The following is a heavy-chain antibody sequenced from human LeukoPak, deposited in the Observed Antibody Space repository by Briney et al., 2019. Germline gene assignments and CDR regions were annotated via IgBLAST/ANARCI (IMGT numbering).Heavy chain of an antibody. Sequence: SETLSLTCTVSGGSISSYYWSWIRQPPGKGLEWIGYIYYSGSTNYNPSLKSRVTISVDTSKNQFSPKLSSVTAADAAVYYCAAAGYYYYMDVWGKGTTVTVSS. V-gene: IGHV4-59*01. CDR2: IYYSGST. D-gene: IGHD6-13*01. J-gene: IGHJ6*03. CDR1: GGSISSYY. CDR3: AAAGYYYYMDV.